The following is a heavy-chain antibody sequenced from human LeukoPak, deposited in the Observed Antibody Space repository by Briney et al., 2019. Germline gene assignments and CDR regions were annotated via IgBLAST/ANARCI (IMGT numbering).Heavy chain of an antibody. Sequence: PSETLSLTCAVYGGSFSGYYWSWIRQPPGKGLEWIGEVNHSGSTNYNPSLKSRVTISVDTSKNQFSLKLSTVTAADTAVYYCARAYVRVWFGELVVWYFDLWGRGTLVTVSS. CDR2: VNHSGST. D-gene: IGHD3-10*01. CDR1: GGSFSGYY. J-gene: IGHJ2*01. CDR3: ARAYVRVWFGELVVWYFDL. V-gene: IGHV4-34*01.